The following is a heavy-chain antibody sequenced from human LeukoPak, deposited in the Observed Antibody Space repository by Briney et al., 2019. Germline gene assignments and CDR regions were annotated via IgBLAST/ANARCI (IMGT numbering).Heavy chain of an antibody. CDR1: GFTFSSYA. J-gene: IGHJ4*02. D-gene: IGHD3-10*01. V-gene: IGHV3-30-3*01. Sequence: GRSLRLSCAASGFTFSSYAMHWVRQAPGKGLEWVAVISYDGSNKYYADSVKGRFTISRDNAKNSLYLQMNSLRAEDTAVYYCARDQKVHYYFDYWGQGTLVTVSS. CDR2: ISYDGSNK. CDR3: ARDQKVHYYFDY.